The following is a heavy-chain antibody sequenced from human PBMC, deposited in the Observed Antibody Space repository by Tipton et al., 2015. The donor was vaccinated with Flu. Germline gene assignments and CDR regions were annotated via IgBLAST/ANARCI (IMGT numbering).Heavy chain of an antibody. CDR2: VHYSGST. Sequence: TLSLTCTVSGGSISSSSYHWGWIRQPPGMGLEWIGSVHYSGSTYQNPSLESRVTISVDTSKNQFSLKLSSVTAADTAVYFCAREGRNSGGLDYWGQGTWSPSPQ. V-gene: IGHV4-39*07. CDR1: GGSISSSSYH. D-gene: IGHD1-26*01. J-gene: IGHJ4*02. CDR3: AREGRNSGGLDY.